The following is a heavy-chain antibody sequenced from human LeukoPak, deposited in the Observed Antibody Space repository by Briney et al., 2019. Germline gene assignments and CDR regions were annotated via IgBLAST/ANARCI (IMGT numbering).Heavy chain of an antibody. CDR3: ARSNDYDYHFNY. CDR2: FTPILDTT. V-gene: IGHV1-69*05. Sequence: SVKVSCKASGGSFNNYAVTWVRQAPGQGLEWMGGFTPILDTTNYAPNFQGRVTITTDESSTTAYMELSSLKWEDTALYYCARSNDYDYHFNYWGQGTLVTVSS. D-gene: IGHD5-12*01. CDR1: GGSFNNYA. J-gene: IGHJ4*02.